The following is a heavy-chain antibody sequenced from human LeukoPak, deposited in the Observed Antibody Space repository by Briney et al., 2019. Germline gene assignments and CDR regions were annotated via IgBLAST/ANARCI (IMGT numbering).Heavy chain of an antibody. Sequence: SETLSLTCTVSGGSISSYYWSWIRQPARKGLEWIGRIYTSGSTNYNPSLKSRVTMSVDTSKNQFSLKLSSVTAADTAVYYCARDARVQKWFGEVIMTTTYYFDDWGQGTQVTVSS. D-gene: IGHD3-10*01. CDR1: GGSISSYY. J-gene: IGHJ4*02. CDR3: ARDARVQKWFGEVIMTTTYYFDD. CDR2: IYTSGST. V-gene: IGHV4-4*07.